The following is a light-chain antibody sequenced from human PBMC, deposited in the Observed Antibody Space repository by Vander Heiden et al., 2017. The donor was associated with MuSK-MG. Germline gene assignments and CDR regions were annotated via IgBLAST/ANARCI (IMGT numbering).Light chain of an antibody. J-gene: IGLJ1*01. Sequence: QSALTQPASVSGSPGQSITISCTGTSSDVGGYNYVSWYQQHPGKAPKLMIDEVSNRPSGVSNRFSGSKSGNKASLNISGLQAEDEADDYCSSSTSSSTLDVFGTGTKVTVL. V-gene: IGLV2-14*01. CDR3: SSSTSSSTLDV. CDR1: SSDVGGYNY. CDR2: EVS.